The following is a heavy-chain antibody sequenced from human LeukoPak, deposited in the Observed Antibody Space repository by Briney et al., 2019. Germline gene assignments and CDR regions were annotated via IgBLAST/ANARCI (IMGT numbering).Heavy chain of an antibody. J-gene: IGHJ3*02. V-gene: IGHV6-1*01. Sequence: PSQTLSLTCAISGDSVSTNSAAWNWIRRSLSRGLEWLGRTYYRSKWYNDYALSVKSRMTINPDTSKNQFSLQLNSVTPEDTAVYYCARETENAFDIWGQGTMVTVSS. CDR1: GDSVSTNSAA. CDR3: ARETENAFDI. CDR2: TYYRSKWYN.